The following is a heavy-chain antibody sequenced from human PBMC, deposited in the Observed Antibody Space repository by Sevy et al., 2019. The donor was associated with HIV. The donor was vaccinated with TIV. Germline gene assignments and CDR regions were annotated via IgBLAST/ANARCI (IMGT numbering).Heavy chain of an antibody. CDR3: ASPKMTTVTIPLEY. CDR1: GFTFSSYG. Sequence: GGSLRLSCAASGFTFSSYGMHWVRQAPGKGLEWVAVMWYDGSNKYYADSVKGRFTISRDNSKNTLYLQMNSLRAEDTAVYYCASPKMTTVTIPLEYWGQGTLVTVSS. D-gene: IGHD4-17*01. J-gene: IGHJ4*02. CDR2: MWYDGSNK. V-gene: IGHV3-33*01.